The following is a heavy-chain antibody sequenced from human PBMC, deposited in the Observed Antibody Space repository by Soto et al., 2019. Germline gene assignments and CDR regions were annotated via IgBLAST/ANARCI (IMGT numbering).Heavy chain of an antibody. Sequence: SGPTLVNLPETLTLTCSVSGFSLTTGKLGVSWIRQPPGKALEWLAHIFSDNERSYSTSLQGRLTISKDTSGSQVVLSMTNVDPVDTATYYGARMNVDSYQFYYAMD. CDR3: ARMNVDSYQFYYAMD. CDR2: IFSDNER. V-gene: IGHV2-26*01. CDR1: GFSLTTGKLG. D-gene: IGHD4-17*01. J-gene: IGHJ6*01.